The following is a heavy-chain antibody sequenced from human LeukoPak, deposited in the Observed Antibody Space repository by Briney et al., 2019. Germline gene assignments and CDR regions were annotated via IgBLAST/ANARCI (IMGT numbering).Heavy chain of an antibody. CDR1: GFTLSSHA. CDR3: AIDMYDVLTRSDYFDY. J-gene: IGHJ4*02. D-gene: IGHD3-9*01. Sequence: GGSLRLSCAASGFTLSSHAMEWVRQAPGKGLEWVAVTSNDGTLKNYADSVKGRLTISSDISKNTMYLQMDSLRTEDTAVYYCAIDMYDVLTRSDYFDYWGQGTLVTVSS. CDR2: TSNDGTLK. V-gene: IGHV3-30-3*01.